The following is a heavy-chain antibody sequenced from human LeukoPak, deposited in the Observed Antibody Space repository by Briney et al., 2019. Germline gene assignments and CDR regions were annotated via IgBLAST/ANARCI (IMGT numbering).Heavy chain of an antibody. CDR3: ARDNYGGNFPYYYYGMDV. CDR2: IYSGGST. Sequence: GGSLRLSCAASGFTVSSNYMSWVRQAPGNGLEWVSVIYSGGSTYYADSVKGRFTISRHNSKNTLYLQMNGLRAEDTAVYYCARDNYGGNFPYYYYGMDVWGQGTTVTVSS. V-gene: IGHV3-53*04. CDR1: GFTVSSNY. J-gene: IGHJ6*02. D-gene: IGHD4-23*01.